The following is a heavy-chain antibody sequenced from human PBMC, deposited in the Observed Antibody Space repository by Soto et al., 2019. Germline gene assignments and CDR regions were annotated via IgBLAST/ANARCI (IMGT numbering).Heavy chain of an antibody. CDR1: GFAFSSYG. CDR2: ISHDGSIY. Sequence: GGSLGLSCAASGFAFSSYGIHWVRQAPGKGLGWVAVISHDGSIYSYADSVAGRLDISRDNSKSMVYVDMISLRPDDTAVYYCAKEVGASDTAVLGFFYYGVDVWGQGTTVTV. V-gene: IGHV3-30*18. CDR3: AKEVGASDTAVLGFFYYGVDV. J-gene: IGHJ6*02. D-gene: IGHD5-18*01.